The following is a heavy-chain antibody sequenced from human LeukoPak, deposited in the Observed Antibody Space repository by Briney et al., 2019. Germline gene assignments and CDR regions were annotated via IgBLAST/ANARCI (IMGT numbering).Heavy chain of an antibody. CDR1: GFTFSSYA. Sequence: GGSLRLSCAASGFTFSSYAMHWVRQAPGKGLEYVSAISGNGGSTYYANSVKGRFTISRDNSKNTLYLQMGSLRAEDMAVYYCARVGSATGYSSSLFDYWGQGNLGTASS. CDR2: ISGNGGST. J-gene: IGHJ4*02. CDR3: ARVGSATGYSSSLFDY. D-gene: IGHD6-13*01. V-gene: IGHV3-64*01.